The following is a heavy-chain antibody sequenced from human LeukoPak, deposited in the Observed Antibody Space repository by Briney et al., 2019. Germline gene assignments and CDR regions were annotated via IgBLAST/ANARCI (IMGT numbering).Heavy chain of an antibody. CDR1: GYTFTSYD. V-gene: IGHV1-8*01. J-gene: IGHJ4*02. D-gene: IGHD3-22*01. CDR2: MNPISGNT. CDR3: ARVGYDSSGYYLHGY. Sequence: ASVKVSCKASGYTFTSYDINWVRQATGQGLEWMGWMNPISGNTGSAQKFQGRVSMTRNNPIGTAYMELSSLRSEDTAVYYCARVGYDSSGYYLHGYWGQGTLVTVSS.